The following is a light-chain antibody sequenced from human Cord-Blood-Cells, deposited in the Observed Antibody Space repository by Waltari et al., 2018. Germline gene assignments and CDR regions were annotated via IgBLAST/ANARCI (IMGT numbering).Light chain of an antibody. V-gene: IGKV1-39*01. CDR1: QSISSY. CDR3: QQSYSTPLT. J-gene: IGKJ4*01. Sequence: DIQMTQSPSSLSASVRDRVTITCRASQSISSYLNWYQQKPGKAPKLLIYAASSLQSGVPSRFSGSGSGTDFTLTISRLQPEDFATYYCQQSYSTPLTFGGGTKVEIK. CDR2: AAS.